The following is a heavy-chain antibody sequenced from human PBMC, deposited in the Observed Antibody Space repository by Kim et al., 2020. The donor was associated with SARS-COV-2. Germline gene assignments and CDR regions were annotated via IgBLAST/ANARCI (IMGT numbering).Heavy chain of an antibody. CDR2: ISSSSTI. V-gene: IGHV3-48*04. CDR3: ARDLPYDSSDYYYYGMDV. Sequence: GGSLRLSCAASGFTFSSYSMNWVRQAPGKGLEWVSYISSSSTIYYADSVKGRFTISRDNAKNSLYLQMNSLRAEDTAVYYCARDLPYDSSDYYYYGMDVWGQGTTVTVSS. CDR1: GFTFSSYS. J-gene: IGHJ6*02. D-gene: IGHD3-22*01.